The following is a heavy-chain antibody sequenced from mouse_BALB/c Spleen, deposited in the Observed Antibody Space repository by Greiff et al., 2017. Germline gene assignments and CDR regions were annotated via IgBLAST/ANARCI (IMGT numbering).Heavy chain of an antibody. Sequence: EVKLMESGPGLVKPSQSLSLTCTVTGYSITSDYAWNWIRQFPGNKLEWMGYISYSGSTSYNPSLKSRISITRDTSKNQFFLQLNSVTTEDTATYYCARVPSHYYGSRGYAMDYWGQGTSVTVSS. D-gene: IGHD1-1*01. CDR1: GYSITSDYA. CDR2: ISYSGST. V-gene: IGHV3-2*02. J-gene: IGHJ4*01. CDR3: ARVPSHYYGSRGYAMDY.